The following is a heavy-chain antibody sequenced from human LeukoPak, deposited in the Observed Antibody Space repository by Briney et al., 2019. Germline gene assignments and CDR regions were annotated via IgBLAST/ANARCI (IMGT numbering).Heavy chain of an antibody. J-gene: IGHJ4*02. CDR3: AKSGGNPRAPIGY. CDR1: GFTFSSYA. Sequence: GGSLRLSCAASGFTFSSYAMSWVRQAPGKGLEWVSAISGSGGSTYYADSVKGRFTISRNNSKNTLYLQMNSLRAEDTAVCYCAKSGGNPRAPIGYWGQGTLVTVSS. CDR2: ISGSGGST. V-gene: IGHV3-23*01. D-gene: IGHD4-23*01.